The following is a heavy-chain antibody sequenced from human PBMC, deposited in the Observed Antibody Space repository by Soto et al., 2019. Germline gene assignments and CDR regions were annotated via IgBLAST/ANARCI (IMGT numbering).Heavy chain of an antibody. CDR2: ISYDGSNK. CDR3: ARDRVAMVRGVIITRQGLVY. V-gene: IGHV3-30-3*01. Sequence: QVQLVESGGGVVQPGRSLRLSCAASGFTFSSYAMHWVRQAPGKGLEWVAVISYDGSNKYYADSVKGRFTISRDNSKNTLYLQMNSLRPEAPAVYYCARDRVAMVRGVIITRQGLVYWGQGTLVTVSS. J-gene: IGHJ4*02. D-gene: IGHD3-10*01. CDR1: GFTFSSYA.